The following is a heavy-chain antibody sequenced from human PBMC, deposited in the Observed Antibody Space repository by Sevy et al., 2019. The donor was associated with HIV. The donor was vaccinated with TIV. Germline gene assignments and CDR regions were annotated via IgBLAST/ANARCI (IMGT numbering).Heavy chain of an antibody. V-gene: IGHV4-61*02. J-gene: IGHJ5*02. Sequence: SDTLSLTCIVSGGSISRGSYYWTWIRQPAGKGLEWIGRIYSSGSTDNNPSLKSRVTMSVDTSKNQFSLKLSAVTAADTAVYYGARGLAGFSPNWLDPWGQGILVTVSS. D-gene: IGHD6-19*01. CDR3: ARGLAGFSPNWLDP. CDR1: GGSISRGSYY. CDR2: IYSSGST.